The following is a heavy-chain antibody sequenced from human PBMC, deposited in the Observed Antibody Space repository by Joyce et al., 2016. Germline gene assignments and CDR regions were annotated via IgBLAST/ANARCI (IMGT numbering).Heavy chain of an antibody. D-gene: IGHD4-17*01. CDR2: LQPDTGAT. CDR3: AKGGPGGYGDYLIY. Sequence: QVQVVQSGAAVKEPGASAKVSCKTFGYTFTASYIHWVRLAPGQGREWMGCLQPDTGATNYAEHCQGRVTLTRDTAINTAYMELTGLTSHDTAVYYCAKGGPGGYGDYLIYWGQGTLVTVSS. V-gene: IGHV1-2*02. J-gene: IGHJ4*02. CDR1: GYTFTASY.